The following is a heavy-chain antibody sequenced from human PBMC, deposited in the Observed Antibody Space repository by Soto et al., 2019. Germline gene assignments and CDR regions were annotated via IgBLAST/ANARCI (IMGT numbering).Heavy chain of an antibody. CDR2: ISTSGNT. Sequence: QVQLEESGPGLVKPSETLSLICSVSGVSMRNSYWTWIRQSAGKGLEWIGRISTSGNTNYNPSLNSRLTMSVDTSKNQVSLKLTSVTTADTAVYYWARGGGVPALGDPWGQGTLVTVSS. CDR3: ARGGGVPALGDP. D-gene: IGHD3-16*01. J-gene: IGHJ5*02. CDR1: GVSMRNSY. V-gene: IGHV4-4*07.